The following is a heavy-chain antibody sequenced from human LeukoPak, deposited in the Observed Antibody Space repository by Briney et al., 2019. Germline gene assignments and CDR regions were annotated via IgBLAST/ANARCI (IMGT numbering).Heavy chain of an antibody. CDR2: ISSTSKYI. CDR3: AELGITMIGGV. Sequence: PGGSLRLSCAASGFTFRTYSMNWVRQAPGKGLEWVSSISSTSKYIYYADSVKGRFTISRDNAKNSLYLQMNSLRAEDTAVYYCAELGITMIGGVWGKGTTVTISS. CDR1: GFTFRTYS. D-gene: IGHD3-10*02. J-gene: IGHJ6*04. V-gene: IGHV3-21*01.